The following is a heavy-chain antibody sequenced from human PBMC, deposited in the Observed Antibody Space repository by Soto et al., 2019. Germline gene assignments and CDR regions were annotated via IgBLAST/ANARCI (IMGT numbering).Heavy chain of an antibody. D-gene: IGHD3-10*01. CDR2: INSNGYS. V-gene: IGHV4-59*08. J-gene: IGHJ6*02. CDR3: TRQGFGEVHGLVDV. CDR1: GGSITYY. Sequence: QVQLQESGPGLVKPSETLSLTCTVSGGSITYYCRWMRLSPCKGLEWIGYINSNGYSSYNPSIKSRVTLSVDTSTNQFSLKLSSVTAADAAVYYCTRQGFGEVHGLVDVCGQGTTVTVS.